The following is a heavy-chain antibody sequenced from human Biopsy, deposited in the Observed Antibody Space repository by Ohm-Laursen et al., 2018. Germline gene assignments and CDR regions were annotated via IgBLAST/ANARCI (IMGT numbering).Heavy chain of an antibody. J-gene: IGHJ6*02. V-gene: IGHV1-2*02. CDR2: INPNSGNA. D-gene: IGHD2-15*01. CDR3: ARVPAYPSIDGYYGLDL. CDR1: GCTFAGYY. Sequence: SVKVSCKASGCTFAGYYLHWVRQAPGHGLEWMGWINPNSGNANYAQSFQGRLTVTRDTSITTAYMELTSLTSDDTAIYYCARVPAYPSIDGYYGLDLWGQGTTVIVSS.